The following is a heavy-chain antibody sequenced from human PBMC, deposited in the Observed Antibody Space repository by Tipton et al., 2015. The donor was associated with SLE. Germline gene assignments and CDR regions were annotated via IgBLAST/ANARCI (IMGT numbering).Heavy chain of an antibody. CDR3: ARGLGGAFDI. Sequence: SLRLSCAASGFTFSSYAMHWVRQAPGKGLEWVAVISYDGSNKYYADSVKGRFTISRDNSKNTLYLQMNSLRAEDTAVYYCARGLGGAFDIWGQGTMVTVSS. V-gene: IGHV3-30-3*01. D-gene: IGHD5-12*01. CDR1: GFTFSSYA. J-gene: IGHJ3*02. CDR2: ISYDGSNK.